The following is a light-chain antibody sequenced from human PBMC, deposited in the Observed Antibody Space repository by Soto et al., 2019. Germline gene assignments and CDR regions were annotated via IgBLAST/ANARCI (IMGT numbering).Light chain of an antibody. CDR2: EIN. J-gene: IGLJ1*01. CDR1: SSDVRAYDY. V-gene: IGLV2-8*01. CDR3: SSFAGSNNFPYV. Sequence: PVLTQPRSASGSPGQSVTISCTGTSSDVRAYDYVSWYQQHPGKAPKLMIYEINTRPSGVPDRFSGSKSGNTASLTVSALQAEDEADYYCSSFAGSNNFPYVFGTGTKVTVL.